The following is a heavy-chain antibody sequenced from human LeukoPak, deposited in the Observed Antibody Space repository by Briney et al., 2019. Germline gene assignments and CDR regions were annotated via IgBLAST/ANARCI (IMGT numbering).Heavy chain of an antibody. CDR2: IYYSGST. J-gene: IGHJ5*02. V-gene: IGHV4-59*11. CDR1: GGSISSHY. D-gene: IGHD2-2*01. Sequence: SETLSLTCTVSGGSISSHYWSWIRQPPGKGLEWIGYIYYSGSTNYNPSLKSRVTISVDTSKNQFSLKLSSVTAADTAVYYCAGGAGFLCNTSCYNWFDPWGQGTLVTVSS. CDR3: AGGAGFLCNTSCYNWFDP.